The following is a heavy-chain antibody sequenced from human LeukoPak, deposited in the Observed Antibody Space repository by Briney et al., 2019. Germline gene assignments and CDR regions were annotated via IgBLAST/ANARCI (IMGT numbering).Heavy chain of an antibody. CDR1: GYTFTGYY. V-gene: IGHV1-2*02. CDR2: INLSNGGT. J-gene: IGHJ4*02. D-gene: IGHD3-10*01. CDR3: ASWAGGDAPVASFDY. Sequence: ASVNVSCKASGYTFTGYYMHWMRQAPGQGLEWMGWINLSNGGTNYAQKFQGRVTMTRDTSISTAYMDLSRLRYDDTAVYYCASWAGGDAPVASFDYWGQGTLVTVSS.